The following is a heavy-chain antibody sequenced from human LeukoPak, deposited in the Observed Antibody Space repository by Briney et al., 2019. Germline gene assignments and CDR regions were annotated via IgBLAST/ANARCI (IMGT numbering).Heavy chain of an antibody. CDR3: ARGGAIAGFDY. CDR1: GFTFSGYA. Sequence: GGSLRLSCAASGFTFSGYAMSWVRQAPGKGLVWVSQINGDESRANYADSVRGRFTVSRDNAKNTLYLQMNSLRAEDTAVYYCARGGAIAGFDYWGQGTLVTVSS. V-gene: IGHV3-74*01. D-gene: IGHD2-21*01. CDR2: INGDESRA. J-gene: IGHJ4*02.